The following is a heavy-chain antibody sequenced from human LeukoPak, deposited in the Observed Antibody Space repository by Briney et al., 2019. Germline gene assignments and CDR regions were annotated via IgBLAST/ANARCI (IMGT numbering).Heavy chain of an antibody. CDR1: GGSISSYY. CDR2: IYYSGST. D-gene: IGHD1-1*01. Sequence: DPSETLSLTCTVSGGSISSYYWSWIRQPPGKGLEWIGYIYYSGSTNYNPFLKSRVTISVDTSKNQFSLKLSSVTAADTAVYYCAREQLTRAGLPHNWFDPWGQGTLVTVSS. V-gene: IGHV4-59*01. CDR3: AREQLTRAGLPHNWFDP. J-gene: IGHJ5*02.